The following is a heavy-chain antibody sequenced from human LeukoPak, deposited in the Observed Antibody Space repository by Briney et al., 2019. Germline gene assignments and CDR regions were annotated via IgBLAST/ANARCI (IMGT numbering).Heavy chain of an antibody. CDR1: GFTFSSYS. Sequence: GESLRLSCAASGFTFSSYSMNWVRQAPGKGLEWVSSISSSSSYIYYADSVKGRFTISRDNAKNSLYLQMNSLRAEDTAVYYCARARDYYDSSGYYVMANDYWSQGTLVTVSS. J-gene: IGHJ4*02. CDR2: ISSSSSYI. CDR3: ARARDYYDSSGYYVMANDY. D-gene: IGHD3-22*01. V-gene: IGHV3-21*01.